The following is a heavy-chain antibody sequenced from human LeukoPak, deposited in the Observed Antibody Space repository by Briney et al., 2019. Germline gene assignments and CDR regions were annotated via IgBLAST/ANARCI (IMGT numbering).Heavy chain of an antibody. D-gene: IGHD2-15*01. J-gene: IGHJ5*02. Sequence: PGGSLRLSCTASGFTFSNFWMHWVRQAPGKGLMWVSRINTDGSSTDYADSVKGRFTISRDNAKNTLFLQMNSLRADDTAVYYCVRGGESTWSWGQGTLVTVSS. CDR2: INTDGSST. V-gene: IGHV3-74*01. CDR3: VRGGESTWS. CDR1: GFTFSNFW.